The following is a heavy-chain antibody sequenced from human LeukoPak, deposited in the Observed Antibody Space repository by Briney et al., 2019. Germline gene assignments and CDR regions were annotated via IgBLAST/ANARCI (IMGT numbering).Heavy chain of an antibody. CDR3: ARSITMVRGVITPLFDY. D-gene: IGHD3-10*01. J-gene: IGHJ4*02. V-gene: IGHV4-59*01. Sequence: SETLSLTCTVSGGSTSSYYWSWIRQPPGKGLEWIGYIYYSGSTNYNPSPKSQVTISVDTSKNQFSLKLSSVTAADTAVYYCARSITMVRGVITPLFDYWGQGTLVTVSS. CDR1: GGSTSSYY. CDR2: IYYSGST.